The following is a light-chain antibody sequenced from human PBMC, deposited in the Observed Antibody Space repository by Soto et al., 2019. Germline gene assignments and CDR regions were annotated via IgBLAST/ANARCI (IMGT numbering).Light chain of an antibody. J-gene: IGLJ3*02. CDR1: SGHRSYI. V-gene: IGLV4-60*03. CDR2: LESSGSQ. CDR3: ETWNSNTRV. Sequence: QAVVTQSSSASASLGSSVNLTCTLSSGHRSYIIAWHQQQPGKAPRFLMRLESSGSQNKGSGVPDRFPGSSSGAARYLTISNLQSEDEADYYCETWNSNTRVFGGGTKLTVL.